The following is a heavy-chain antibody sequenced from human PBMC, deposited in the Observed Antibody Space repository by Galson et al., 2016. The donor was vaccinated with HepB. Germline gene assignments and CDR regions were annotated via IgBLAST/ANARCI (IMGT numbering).Heavy chain of an antibody. CDR2: INYRGET. V-gene: IGHV4-34*01. CDR1: GGSFSAYY. Sequence: LSLTCAVSGGSFSAYYWSWIRQSPGKGLEWIGEINYRGETKYNPSLKSRVSISRDASKNQFSVRLTSVTAADTAMYYCASQPGWYATDWGQGTLVTVSS. J-gene: IGHJ4*02. D-gene: IGHD6-19*01. CDR3: ASQPGWYATD.